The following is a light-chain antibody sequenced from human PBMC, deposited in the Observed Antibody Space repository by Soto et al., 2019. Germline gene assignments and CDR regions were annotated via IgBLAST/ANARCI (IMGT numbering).Light chain of an antibody. CDR1: SSDIGGYNY. CDR2: AVT. CDR3: CSYSTSGTLV. V-gene: IGLV2-14*01. Sequence: QSALTQPASVSGSPGQSITISCTGTSSDIGGYNYVSWYQQHPGKAPKLMIYAVTDRPSGVSYRFSGSKSGNTASLTISGLQAEDEADYYCCSYSTSGTLVFGTGTKLTVL. J-gene: IGLJ1*01.